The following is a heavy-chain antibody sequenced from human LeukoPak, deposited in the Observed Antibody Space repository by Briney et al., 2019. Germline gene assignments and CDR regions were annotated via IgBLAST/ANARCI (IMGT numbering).Heavy chain of an antibody. J-gene: IGHJ4*02. Sequence: GSLRLSCAASGFTVGDNYMSWVRQAPGKGLEWIGEINHSGSTNYNPSLKSRVTISVDTSKNQFSLKLSSVTAADTAVYYCARAGYGDSDFDYWGQGTLVTVSS. CDR3: ARAGYGDSDFDY. D-gene: IGHD4-17*01. CDR2: INHSGST. V-gene: IGHV4-34*01. CDR1: GFTVGDNY.